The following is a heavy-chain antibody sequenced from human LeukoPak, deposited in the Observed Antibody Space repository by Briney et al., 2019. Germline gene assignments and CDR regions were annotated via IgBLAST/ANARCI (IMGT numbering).Heavy chain of an antibody. CDR2: IYYSGST. J-gene: IGHJ6*02. D-gene: IGHD2-21*01. CDR1: GGSISGYY. V-gene: IGHV4-59*12. Sequence: TSETLSLTCTVSGGSISGYYWNWIRQTPGKGLEWIGYIYYSGSTNYNPSLKSRVTISVDTSKNQFSLKLSSVTAADTAVYYCAIDPTHNYGMDVWGQGTTVTVSS. CDR3: AIDPTHNYGMDV.